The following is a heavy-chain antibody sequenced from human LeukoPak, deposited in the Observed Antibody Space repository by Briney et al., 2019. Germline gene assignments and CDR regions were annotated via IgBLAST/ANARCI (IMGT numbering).Heavy chain of an antibody. J-gene: IGHJ4*02. D-gene: IGHD1-26*01. CDR2: MYYNGSA. CDR3: ARVIVGATMDLYYFDY. V-gene: IGHV4-59*01. Sequence: SETLSLTCTASGSTFDSYCWSWVRQPPRKGLEWVGYMYYNGSANYNLSLMNRVTISQETSKNQCSLKLNSVTAAETAVYYCARVIVGATMDLYYFDYWGQGILVTVSS. CDR1: GSTFDSYC.